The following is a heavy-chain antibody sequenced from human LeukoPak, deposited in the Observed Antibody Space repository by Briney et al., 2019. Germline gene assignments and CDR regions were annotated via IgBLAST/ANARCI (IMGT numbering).Heavy chain of an antibody. CDR2: ISGSGGST. CDR3: AKGHYDSSCYYYERDAFDI. Sequence: PVGSLRLSCAASGFTFSSYAMSWVRQAPGKGLEWVSAISGSGGSTYYADSVKGRFTISRDNSKNTLYLQMNSLRAEDTAVYYCAKGHYDSSCYYYERDAFDIRGQGTMVTVSS. V-gene: IGHV3-23*01. J-gene: IGHJ3*02. D-gene: IGHD3-22*01. CDR1: GFTFSSYA.